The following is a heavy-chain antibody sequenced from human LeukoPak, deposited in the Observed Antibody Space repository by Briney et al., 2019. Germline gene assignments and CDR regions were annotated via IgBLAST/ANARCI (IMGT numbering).Heavy chain of an antibody. Sequence: GGSLRLSCAASGFTFSSYAMSWVRQAPGKGLEWVLTLSGSGGSTYYADSVKGRFTISRDNSKNTLFLQMNSLRAEDTAVYYCAKGGGSGTYYLQLDYWGQGTLVTVSS. CDR3: AKGGGSGTYYLQLDY. CDR2: LSGSGGST. V-gene: IGHV3-23*01. D-gene: IGHD3-10*01. J-gene: IGHJ4*02. CDR1: GFTFSSYA.